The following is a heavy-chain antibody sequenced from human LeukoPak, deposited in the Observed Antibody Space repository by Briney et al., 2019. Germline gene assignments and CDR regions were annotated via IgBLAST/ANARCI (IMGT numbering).Heavy chain of an antibody. D-gene: IGHD1-26*01. J-gene: IGHJ6*02. CDR3: ATWAFYHSLDV. V-gene: IGHV3-43*02. CDR1: GFTLGAFA. CDR2: IDKDGRKT. Sequence: GGSLRLSCAASGFTLGAFAMHWVRQAPGKGLEWVSLIDKDGRKTYYADSVKGRFTISRDNSKNSLYLQMTSLRTEDTALYYCATWAFYHSLDVWGQGATDTVSS.